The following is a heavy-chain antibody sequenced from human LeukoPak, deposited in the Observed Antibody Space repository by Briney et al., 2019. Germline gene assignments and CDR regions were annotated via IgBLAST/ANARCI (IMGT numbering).Heavy chain of an antibody. V-gene: IGHV1-46*01. CDR3: ARDWAYCGGDCYSTPNGAFDI. CDR1: GYTFTSYY. J-gene: IGHJ3*02. D-gene: IGHD2-21*02. Sequence: ASVKVSCKASGYTFTSYYMHWVRQAPGQGLEWMGIINPSGGSTSYAQKFQGRVTMTRDTSTSTVYMELSSLRSEDTAVYYCARDWAYCGGDCYSTPNGAFDIWGQGTMVTVSS. CDR2: INPSGGST.